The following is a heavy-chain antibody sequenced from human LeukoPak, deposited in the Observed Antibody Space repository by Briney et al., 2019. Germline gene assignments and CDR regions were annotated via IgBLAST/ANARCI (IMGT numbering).Heavy chain of an antibody. V-gene: IGHV4-59*01. CDR3: ARDHAYSYGFKASTNYYGMDV. Sequence: SETLSLTCTVPGGSISSYYWSWIRQPPGKGLEWIGYIYYSGSTNYNPSLKSRVTISVDTSKNQFSLKLSSVTAADTAVYYCARDHAYSYGFKASTNYYGMDVWGQGTTVTVSS. J-gene: IGHJ6*02. CDR2: IYYSGST. D-gene: IGHD5-18*01. CDR1: GGSISSYY.